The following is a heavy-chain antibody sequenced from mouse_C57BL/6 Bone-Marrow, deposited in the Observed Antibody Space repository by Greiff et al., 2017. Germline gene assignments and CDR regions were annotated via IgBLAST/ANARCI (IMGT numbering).Heavy chain of an antibody. CDR1: GYTFTDYY. J-gene: IGHJ4*01. CDR3: ARNYGSSYDAMDY. CDR2: IYPGSGNT. V-gene: IGHV1-76*01. D-gene: IGHD1-1*01. Sequence: QVQLQQSGAELVRPGASVKLSCKASGYTFTDYYINWVKQRPGQGLEWIARIYPGSGNTYYNEKFKGKATLTAEKSSSTAYMQLSSLTSEDSAVYFCARNYGSSYDAMDYWGQGTSVTGSS.